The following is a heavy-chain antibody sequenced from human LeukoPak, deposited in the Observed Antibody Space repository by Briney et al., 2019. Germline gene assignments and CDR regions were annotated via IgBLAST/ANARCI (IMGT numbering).Heavy chain of an antibody. V-gene: IGHV4-4*07. D-gene: IGHD2-21*02. CDR3: GRTRGGVTASLHDAFDI. Sequence: SETLSLTCTVSGGSISSYYWSWIRQPAGKGLGWIGRIYTSGSTNYNPSLKSRVTMSVDTSKNQFSLKLSSVTAADTAVYYCGRTRGGVTASLHDAFDIWGQGTMVTVSS. CDR1: GGSISSYY. CDR2: IYTSGST. J-gene: IGHJ3*02.